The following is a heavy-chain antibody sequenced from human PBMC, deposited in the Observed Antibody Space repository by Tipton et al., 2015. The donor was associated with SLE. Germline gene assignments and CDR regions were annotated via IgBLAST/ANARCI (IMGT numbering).Heavy chain of an antibody. Sequence: LRLSCTVSGGSIRSYYWSWIRQHPGKGLEWIGYIYYTGSTYYNPSLKSRVTISVDTSKNQFSLKLSSVTAADTAVYYCARVWGAAAGWYFDLWGRGTLVTVSS. CDR3: ARVWGAAAGWYFDL. D-gene: IGHD6-13*01. V-gene: IGHV4-59*12. CDR1: GGSIRSYY. CDR2: IYYTGST. J-gene: IGHJ2*01.